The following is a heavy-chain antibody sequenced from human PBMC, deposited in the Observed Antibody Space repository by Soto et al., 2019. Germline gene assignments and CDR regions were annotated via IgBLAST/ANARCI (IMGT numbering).Heavy chain of an antibody. CDR1: GGSISGYY. CDR2: IFDSEGT. V-gene: IGHV4-59*01. CDR3: ARDGLDTVWGYMDV. D-gene: IGHD3-16*01. Sequence: QVQLQESGPGLVKPSETLSLTCTVSGGSISGYYWSWVRQTPEKGLEWIGYIFDSEGTNYNPSLKSRLTISVDTSRNQISLKLTSVTAADTAVYYCARDGLDTVWGYMDVWGTGTTVTVSS. J-gene: IGHJ6*03.